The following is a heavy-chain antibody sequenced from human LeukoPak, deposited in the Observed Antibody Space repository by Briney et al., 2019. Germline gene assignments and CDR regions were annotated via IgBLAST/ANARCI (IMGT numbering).Heavy chain of an antibody. V-gene: IGHV4-4*09. CDR1: GGSISSYY. CDR3: ARAPLGDAFDT. Sequence: SETLSLTCTVSGGSISSYYWSWLRQSPGKGLEWIGHIHAGGSTNYIPSLKSRVTISVDTSKNQFSLKLSSVTAADTAVYYCARAPLGDAFDTWGQGTMVTVSS. J-gene: IGHJ3*02. CDR2: IHAGGST.